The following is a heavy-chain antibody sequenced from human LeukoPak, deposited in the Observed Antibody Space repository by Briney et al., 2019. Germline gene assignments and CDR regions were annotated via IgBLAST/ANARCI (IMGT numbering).Heavy chain of an antibody. CDR2: ISSSGSTI. V-gene: IGHV3-48*03. J-gene: IGHJ3*02. CDR1: GFTFSSYE. CDR3: ARERQGRDILTGYDAFDI. D-gene: IGHD3-9*01. Sequence: GGSLRLSCAASGFTFSSYEMNWVRQAPGKGLEWVSYISSSGSTIYYADSVKGRFTISRDNAKNSLYLQMNSLRAEDTAVYYCARERQGRDILTGYDAFDIRGQGTMVTVSS.